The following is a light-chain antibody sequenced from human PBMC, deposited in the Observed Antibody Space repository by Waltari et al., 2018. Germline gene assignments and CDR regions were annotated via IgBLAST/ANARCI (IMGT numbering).Light chain of an antibody. CDR3: VLYMGSGISQ. CDR1: SGSVSTNYY. J-gene: IGLJ2*01. CDR2: STN. Sequence: QTVVPQEPSFSVSPGGTVTLTCGLSSGSVSTNYYPSWYQQTPGQAPRTLIYSTNTRSSGVPDRFSGSILGNKAALTITGAQADDESDYYCVLYMGSGISQFGGGTKLTVL. V-gene: IGLV8-61*01.